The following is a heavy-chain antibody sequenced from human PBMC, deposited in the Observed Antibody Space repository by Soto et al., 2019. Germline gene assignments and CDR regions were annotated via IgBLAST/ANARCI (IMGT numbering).Heavy chain of an antibody. CDR3: AADPTTVTSGGMDV. Sequence: QMQLVQSGPEVKKPGTSVKVSCKASGFTFTSSAVQWVRQARGQRLEWLGWIVVGSGNTNYAQKFQERVTITRDMSTSPAYMELSSLRSEDTAVYYCAADPTTVTSGGMDVWGQGTTVTVSS. CDR1: GFTFTSSA. CDR2: IVVGSGNT. V-gene: IGHV1-58*01. J-gene: IGHJ6*02. D-gene: IGHD4-4*01.